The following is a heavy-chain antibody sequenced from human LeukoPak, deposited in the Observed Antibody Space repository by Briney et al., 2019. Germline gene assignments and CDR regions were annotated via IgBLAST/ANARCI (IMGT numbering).Heavy chain of an antibody. CDR2: IYWNNDK. CDR1: GFSLSTRGVA. D-gene: IGHD1-1*01. V-gene: IGHV2-5*01. J-gene: IGHJ4*02. Sequence: SGPTLVNPTQTLTLTCSFSGFSLSTRGVAVGWIRQPPGKPLEWLAHIYWNNDKYYSTSLKSRLTITKDTSENQVVLTMTDMDPVDTATYYCAHLTTTAYYYDYWGQGALVTVSS. CDR3: AHLTTTAYYYDY.